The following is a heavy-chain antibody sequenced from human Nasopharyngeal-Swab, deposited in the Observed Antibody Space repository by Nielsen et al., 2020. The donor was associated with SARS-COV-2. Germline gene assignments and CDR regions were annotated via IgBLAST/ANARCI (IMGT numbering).Heavy chain of an antibody. V-gene: IGHV3-23*01. Sequence: GESLKISCAASGFTFSSYAMSWVRQAPGKGLEWVSAISGSGGSTYYADSVKGRFTIFRDNSKSTLYLQMNSLRADDTALYYCADPPFSEYWGQGTLVTVSS. CDR3: ADPPFSEY. CDR2: ISGSGGST. J-gene: IGHJ4*02. CDR1: GFTFSSYA.